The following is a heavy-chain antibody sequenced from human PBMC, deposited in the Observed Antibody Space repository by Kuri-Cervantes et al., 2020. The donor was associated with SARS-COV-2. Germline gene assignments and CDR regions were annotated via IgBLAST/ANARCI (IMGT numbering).Heavy chain of an antibody. CDR3: AKDYYGNWFDP. V-gene: IGHV3-21*04. D-gene: IGHD3-22*01. Sequence: GESLKISCAASGFTFSSYSMNWVRQAPGKGLEWASSISSSSSYIYYADSVKGRFTISRDNSKNTLYLQMNSLRAEDTAVYYCAKDYYGNWFDPWGQGTLVTVSS. CDR1: GFTFSSYS. J-gene: IGHJ5*02. CDR2: ISSSSSYI.